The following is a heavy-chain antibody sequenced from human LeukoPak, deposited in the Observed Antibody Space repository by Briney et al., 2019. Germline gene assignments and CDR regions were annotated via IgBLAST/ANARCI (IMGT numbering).Heavy chain of an antibody. J-gene: IGHJ6*02. CDR3: AKDQGYYYDSGGYPGYYGMDV. V-gene: IGHV3-30*18. D-gene: IGHD3-22*01. CDR2: ISYDGSNK. CDR1: GFTFSHYW. Sequence: AGGSLRLSCTASGFTFSHYWMHWVRQAPGKGLEWVAVISYDGSNKYYADSVKGRFTISRDNSKNTLYLQMNSLRAEDTAVYYCAKDQGYYYDSGGYPGYYGMDVWGQGTTVTVSS.